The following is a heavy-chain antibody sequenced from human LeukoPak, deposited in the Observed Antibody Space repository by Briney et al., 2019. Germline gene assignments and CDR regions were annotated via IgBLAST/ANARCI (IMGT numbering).Heavy chain of an antibody. Sequence: KPSETLSLTCTVSGGSISGYYWSWIRQPPGKGLEWIGYIYYSGSTNYNPSLKSRVTISVDTSKNQFSLKLSSVTAADTAVYYCARGREWEPKAFDYWGQGTLVTVSS. CDR2: IYYSGST. CDR3: ARGREWEPKAFDY. V-gene: IGHV4-59*01. D-gene: IGHD1-26*01. CDR1: GGSISGYY. J-gene: IGHJ4*02.